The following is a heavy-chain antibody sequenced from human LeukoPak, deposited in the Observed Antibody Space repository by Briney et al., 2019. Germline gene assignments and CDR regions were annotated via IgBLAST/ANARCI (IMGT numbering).Heavy chain of an antibody. V-gene: IGHV4-31*03. CDR3: ARERGYYYYYYYMDV. D-gene: IGHD3-10*01. J-gene: IGHJ6*03. CDR2: IYYSGST. CDR1: GGSISSGGYY. Sequence: SETLSLTCTVSGGSISSGGYYWSWIRQHPGKGLEWIGYIYYSGSTYYNPSLKSRVTISVDTSKNQFSLKLSSVTAADTAVYYCARERGYYYYYYYMDVWGKGTTVTVSS.